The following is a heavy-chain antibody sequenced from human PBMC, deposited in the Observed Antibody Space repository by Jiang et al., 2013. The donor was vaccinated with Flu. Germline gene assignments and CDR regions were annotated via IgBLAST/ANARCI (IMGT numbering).Heavy chain of an antibody. J-gene: IGHJ4*02. Sequence: FQGRVTMTRDTSTSTVYMELNSLRSEDTAVYYCARDFGYSSSWPPSHFDYWGQGTLVTVSS. CDR3: ARDFGYSSSWPPSHFDY. V-gene: IGHV1-46*01. D-gene: IGHD6-13*01.